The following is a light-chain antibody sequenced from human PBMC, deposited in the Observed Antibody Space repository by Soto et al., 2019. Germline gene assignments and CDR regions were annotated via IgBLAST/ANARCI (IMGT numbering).Light chain of an antibody. V-gene: IGKV3-20*01. CDR1: QSVSSSY. Sequence: EIVLTQSPGTLSLSPGERAALSCRGSQSVSSSYLAWYQQKPGQAPRLLIYGASSRATGIPDRFSGSGSGTEFTLTINSLQSEDFAVYYCQQYNNWPRTFGQGTKVDI. CDR3: QQYNNWPRT. J-gene: IGKJ1*01. CDR2: GAS.